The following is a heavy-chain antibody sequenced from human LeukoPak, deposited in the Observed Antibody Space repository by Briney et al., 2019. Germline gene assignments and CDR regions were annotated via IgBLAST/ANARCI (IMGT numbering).Heavy chain of an antibody. J-gene: IGHJ3*02. CDR2: IYYTGST. V-gene: IGHV4-59*08. Sequence: SETLSLTCTVSGGSISSYYWSWIRQPPGKGLEWIGYIYYTGSTNYNPSLKSRVTISIDMSKNQFSLTLNSVTAADTALYYCARHFTYYYDSSGYPRDAFDIWGQGTMVTVSP. CDR1: GGSISSYY. CDR3: ARHFTYYYDSSGYPRDAFDI. D-gene: IGHD3-22*01.